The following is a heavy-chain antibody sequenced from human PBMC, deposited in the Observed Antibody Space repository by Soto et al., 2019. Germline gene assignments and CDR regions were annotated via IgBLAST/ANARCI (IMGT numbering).Heavy chain of an antibody. Sequence: EEQLVASGGGLVQPGGSLRLSCAASGFTLRSYWMSWVRQAPGKGLEWLATIKTDASEKKYVESVKGRFTVFRDNAKNSLYLQIDSLRAEDTAVYYCARDSGYASGNSVNPYLDCWGRGTLVTVSS. J-gene: IGHJ4*01. V-gene: IGHV3-7*01. CDR3: ARDSGYASGNSVNPYLDC. CDR1: GFTLRSYW. CDR2: IKTDASEK. D-gene: IGHD3-10*01.